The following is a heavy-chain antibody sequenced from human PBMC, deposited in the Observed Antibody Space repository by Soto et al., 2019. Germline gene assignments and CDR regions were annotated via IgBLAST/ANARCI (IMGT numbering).Heavy chain of an antibody. D-gene: IGHD6-25*01. CDR3: ARGRGYVYGSNFYGLDV. CDR2: INHSGTT. Sequence: LSLPCGVYRGSFSGFYWSWVRQTPGGGLEWIGEINHSGTTNYNPSFQNRVTISVDKSTNNFSLKMTSVTAADAAVYYCARGRGYVYGSNFYGLDVWGQGNTVTGSS. J-gene: IGHJ6*02. CDR1: RGSFSGFY. V-gene: IGHV4-34*01.